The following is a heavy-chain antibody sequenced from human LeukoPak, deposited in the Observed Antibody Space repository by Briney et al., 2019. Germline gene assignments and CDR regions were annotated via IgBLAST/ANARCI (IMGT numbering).Heavy chain of an antibody. D-gene: IGHD6-13*01. CDR1: GASVNSPY. V-gene: IGHV4-59*02. Sequence: SETLSLTCTVSGASVNSPYGGWIRQPPGRGLGWVGYIFNCGTTNSNPPLKSRVPMSIDTSSDQFSLRLSSVTTADTAIYYCASRPADSTWHGVFDYWSQGTLVTVSS. CDR3: ASRPADSTWHGVFDY. CDR2: IFNCGTT. J-gene: IGHJ4*02.